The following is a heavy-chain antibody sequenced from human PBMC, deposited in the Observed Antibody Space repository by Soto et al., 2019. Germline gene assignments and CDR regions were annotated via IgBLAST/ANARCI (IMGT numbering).Heavy chain of an antibody. CDR2: IYYSGRT. J-gene: IGHJ4*02. Sequence: QVQLQESGPGLVKPSETLSLTCTVSGGSISSYYWSWIRQPPGKGLEWIGYIYYSGRTNYNPSLKSRVTISVDTSKNQFSLKLSSVTAADTAVYYCARAEMATANFDYWGQGTLVTVSS. V-gene: IGHV4-59*01. D-gene: IGHD5-18*01. CDR1: GGSISSYY. CDR3: ARAEMATANFDY.